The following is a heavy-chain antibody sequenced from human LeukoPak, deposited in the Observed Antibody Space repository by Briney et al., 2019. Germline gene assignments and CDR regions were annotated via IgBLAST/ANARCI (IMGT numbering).Heavy chain of an antibody. V-gene: IGHV3-23*01. Sequence: GGSLRLSCAASGFTFSSYAMNWVRQAPGKGLEWVSVISGSGSSTYYADSVKGRFTISRDNSKNTLYLQMNSLRAEDAALYYCAKAHSSGWYVVFDYWGQGTLVTVSS. CDR1: GFTFSSYA. J-gene: IGHJ4*02. D-gene: IGHD6-19*01. CDR3: AKAHSSGWYVVFDY. CDR2: ISGSGSST.